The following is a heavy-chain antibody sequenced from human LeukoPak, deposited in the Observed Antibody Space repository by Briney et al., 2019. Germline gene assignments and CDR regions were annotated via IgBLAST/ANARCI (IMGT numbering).Heavy chain of an antibody. V-gene: IGHV3-21*01. CDR1: GFTFSTYS. Sequence: GGSLRLSCAASGFTFSTYSMNWVRQAPGKGLEWVSSISSSGSYIYYADSLKGRFTISRDNAKNSLYLQMNSLRAEDTAVYYCARDGRMATTDTEQFDYWGQGTLVTVSS. D-gene: IGHD5-24*01. CDR2: ISSSGSYI. J-gene: IGHJ4*02. CDR3: ARDGRMATTDTEQFDY.